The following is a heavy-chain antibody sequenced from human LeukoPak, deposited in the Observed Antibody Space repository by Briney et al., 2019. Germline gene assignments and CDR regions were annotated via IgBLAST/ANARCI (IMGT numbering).Heavy chain of an antibody. V-gene: IGHV4-39*07. J-gene: IGHJ6*02. D-gene: IGHD3-10*01. CDR3: ARGQGVRGVVYYGMDV. Sequence: SETLSLTCTVSGGSISSSSYYWSWIRQPPGKGLEWIGEINHSGSTNYNPSLKSRVTISVDTSKNQFSLKLSSVTAADTAVYYCARGQGVRGVVYYGMDVWGQGTTVTVSS. CDR1: GGSISSSSYY. CDR2: INHSGST.